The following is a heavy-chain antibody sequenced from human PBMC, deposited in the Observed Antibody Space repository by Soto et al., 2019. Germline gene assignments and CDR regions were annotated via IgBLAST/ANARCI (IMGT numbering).Heavy chain of an antibody. D-gene: IGHD3-16*02. CDR2: IYYSGST. CDR1: GGSISSGGYY. V-gene: IGHV4-31*03. CDR3: ARDQRGITFGGVIAEYYFDY. Sequence: SETLSLTCTVSGGSISSGGYYWSWIRQHPGKGLEWIGYIYYSGSTYYNPSLKSRVTISVDTSKNQFSLKLSSVTAADTAVYYCARDQRGITFGGVIAEYYFDYWGQGTLVTVSS. J-gene: IGHJ4*02.